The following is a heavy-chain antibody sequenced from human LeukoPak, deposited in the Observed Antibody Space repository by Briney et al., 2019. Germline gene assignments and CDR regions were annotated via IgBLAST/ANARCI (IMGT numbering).Heavy chain of an antibody. CDR3: ARDHTYYYDTSGFLDS. V-gene: IGHV3-7*01. Sequence: GGSLRLSCVASVFNFQMSYMSWVRQAPGKGLEWVATIKQDGGEKYYVDSVKGRFTISRDNSKVSLFLQMNVLRAEDTAVYYCARDHTYYYDTSGFLDSWGQGTLVTVSS. CDR2: IKQDGGEK. D-gene: IGHD3-22*01. J-gene: IGHJ4*02. CDR1: VFNFQMSY.